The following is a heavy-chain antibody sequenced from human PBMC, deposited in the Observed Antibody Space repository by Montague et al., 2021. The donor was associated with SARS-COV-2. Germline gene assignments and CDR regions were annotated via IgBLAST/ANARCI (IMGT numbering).Heavy chain of an antibody. V-gene: IGHV4-34*01. CDR2: INHSGST. D-gene: IGHD3-22*01. J-gene: IGHJ4*02. CDR1: GGSFSGYY. Sequence: SETLSLTCAVYGGSFSGYYWSWIRQPPGKGLEWIGEINHSGSTKYNPSLKSRVTISVDTSKNQFSLKLSSVIAADTAVYYCARGTERVFTYDYDSSGYASDYWGQGTLVPVSS. CDR3: ARGTERVFTYDYDSSGYASDY.